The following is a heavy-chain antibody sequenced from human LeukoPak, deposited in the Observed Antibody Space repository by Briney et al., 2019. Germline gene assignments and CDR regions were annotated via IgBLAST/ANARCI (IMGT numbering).Heavy chain of an antibody. CDR2: INPNSGGT. J-gene: IGHJ4*02. V-gene: IGHV1-2*02. Sequence: ASVKVSCKASGYTFTGYYMHWVRQAPGQGLEWMGWINPNSGGTNYAQKFQGRVTMTRDTSISTAYMELSRLRSDGTAVYYCAARGGSGYSPSDYWGQGTLVTVSS. D-gene: IGHD3-3*01. CDR1: GYTFTGYY. CDR3: AARGGSGYSPSDY.